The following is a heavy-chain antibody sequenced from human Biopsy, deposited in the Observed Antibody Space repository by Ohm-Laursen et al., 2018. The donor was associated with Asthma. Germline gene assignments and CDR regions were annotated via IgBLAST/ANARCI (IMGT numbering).Heavy chain of an antibody. Sequence: SVKVSCKASGYTFNSAGITWVRQAPGQGLQWMGWISVYNGNTKVAQKLRDRVTMITDTSTSTAYMELRSLRSDDTAVYFCARAVDYSHYYGIDVWGQGTTVTVS. J-gene: IGHJ6*02. CDR3: ARAVDYSHYYGIDV. D-gene: IGHD3-10*01. V-gene: IGHV1-18*01. CDR1: GYTFNSAG. CDR2: ISVYNGNT.